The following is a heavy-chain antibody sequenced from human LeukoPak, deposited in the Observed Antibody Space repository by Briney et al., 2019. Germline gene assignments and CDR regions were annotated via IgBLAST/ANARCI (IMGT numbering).Heavy chain of an antibody. D-gene: IGHD2/OR15-2a*01. CDR3: ARAFYPTEYDWFDP. V-gene: IGHV1-2*02. J-gene: IGHJ5*02. CDR2: INPNSGGT. CDR1: GYTFTGYY. Sequence: ASVKVSCKASGYTFTGYYMHWVRQAPGQGLEWMGWINPNSGGTNYAQKFQGRVTMTRDTSISTAYMELSRLRSDDTAVYYCARAFYPTEYDWFDPWGQGTLVTVSS.